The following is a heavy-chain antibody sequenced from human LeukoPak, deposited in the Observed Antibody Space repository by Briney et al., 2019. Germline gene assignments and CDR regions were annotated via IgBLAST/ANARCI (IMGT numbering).Heavy chain of an antibody. CDR1: GYTFTSYD. J-gene: IGHJ6*03. CDR3: ARDSIRRITIFGVVITRYMDV. D-gene: IGHD3-3*01. V-gene: IGHV1-8*01. Sequence: VSVTVSCKASGYTFTSYDINWVRQAAGQGLEWMGWMNPNSGNTGYAQKFQGRVTMPRNTSISTAYMELSSLRSEDTAVYYCARDSIRRITIFGVVITRYMDVWGKGTTVTVSS. CDR2: MNPNSGNT.